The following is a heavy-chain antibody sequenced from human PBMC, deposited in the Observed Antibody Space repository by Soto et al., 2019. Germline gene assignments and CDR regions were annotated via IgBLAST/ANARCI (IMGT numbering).Heavy chain of an antibody. V-gene: IGHV1-46*01. J-gene: IGHJ6*02. Sequence: ASVKVSCKASGYTFTSYYMHWVRQAPGQGLEWMGIINPSGGSTSYAQKFQGRVTMTRDTSTSTVYMELSSLRSEDTAVHYCAREGAESPRLYYYYYGMDVWGQGTTVTVSS. CDR1: GYTFTSYY. CDR3: AREGAESPRLYYYYYGMDV. D-gene: IGHD1-26*01. CDR2: INPSGGST.